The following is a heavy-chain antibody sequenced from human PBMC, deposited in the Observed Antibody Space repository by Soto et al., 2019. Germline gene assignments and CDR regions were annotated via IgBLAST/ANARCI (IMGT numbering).Heavy chain of an antibody. CDR2: IYYSGST. V-gene: IGHV4-59*01. Sequence: SETLSLTCTVSGGSISSYYWSWIRQPPGKRLEWIGYIYYSGSTNYNPSLKSRVTISVDTSKNQFPLKLSSVTAADTAVYYCARGTGFWSGYPLFDYWGQGTLVTVSS. CDR1: GGSISSYY. J-gene: IGHJ4*02. D-gene: IGHD3-3*01. CDR3: ARGTGFWSGYPLFDY.